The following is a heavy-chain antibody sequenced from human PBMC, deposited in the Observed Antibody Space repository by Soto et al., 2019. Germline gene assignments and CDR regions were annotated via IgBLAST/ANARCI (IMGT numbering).Heavy chain of an antibody. CDR2: INSDGSTT. CDR3: ARDGPYDSSGYSEYYFDY. CDR1: GFTFSTYW. V-gene: IGHV3-74*01. J-gene: IGHJ4*02. D-gene: IGHD3-22*01. Sequence: PGGSLRLYCAASGFTFSTYWMHWVRQAPGKGLVWVSRINSDGSTTNYADSVKGRFTISRDNAKNTLYLQMNSLRAEDTAVYYCARDGPYDSSGYSEYYFDYWGQGTLVTVSS.